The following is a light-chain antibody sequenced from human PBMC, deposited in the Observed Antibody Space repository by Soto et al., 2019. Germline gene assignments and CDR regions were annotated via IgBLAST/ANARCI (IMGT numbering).Light chain of an antibody. CDR3: QQYHNWPIT. V-gene: IGKV3D-15*01. CDR2: DAS. J-gene: IGKJ5*01. CDR1: QNIGSN. Sequence: EVVMTQSPATLSASPGERVILSCRASQNIGSNLAWYQQRPGQAPRLLIYDASNRATGIPARFSGSRSGPEFTLTINSLQSEDFAVYYCQQYHNWPITFGQGTRLEIK.